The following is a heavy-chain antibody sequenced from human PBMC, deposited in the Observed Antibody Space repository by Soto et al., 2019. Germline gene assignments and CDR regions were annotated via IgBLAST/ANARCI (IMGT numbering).Heavy chain of an antibody. V-gene: IGHV4-39*01. Sequence: QLQLQESGPGLVKPSGTLSLTCTVSGGSISSSSYYWGWIRQPPGKGLEWIGSIYYSGSTYYNPSLKSRVTISVDTSKNQFSLKLSSVTAADTAVYYCARQTASRKKTGVATSLVRTPFDYWGQGTLVTVSS. CDR1: GGSISSSSYY. J-gene: IGHJ4*02. D-gene: IGHD5-12*01. CDR2: IYYSGST. CDR3: ARQTASRKKTGVATSLVRTPFDY.